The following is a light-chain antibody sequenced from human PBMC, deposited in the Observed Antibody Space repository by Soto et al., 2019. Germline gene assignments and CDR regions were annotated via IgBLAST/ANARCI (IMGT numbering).Light chain of an antibody. J-gene: IGLJ1*01. V-gene: IGLV1-44*01. CDR1: SSKFGSHT. Sequence: SSLAQPPSASGAPGQRVTISCSGSSSKFGSHTVNWYQQLPGTAPKLLIYSNNQRPSGVPDRFSGSKSGTSASLAISGLQSEDEADYYCAAWDDSLNGHYVFGTGTKVTVL. CDR3: AAWDDSLNGHYV. CDR2: SNN.